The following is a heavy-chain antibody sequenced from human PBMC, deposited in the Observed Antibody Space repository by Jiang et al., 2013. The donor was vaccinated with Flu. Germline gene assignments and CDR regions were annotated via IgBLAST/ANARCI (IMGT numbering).Heavy chain of an antibody. Sequence: GAEVKKPGESLKISCKASGYRFTNYWIGWVRQMPGKGLEWIGIMYPGDSDTKYSPSFQGQVTISADKSISTVYLQWNSLKASDSAMYYCARDRGGSGELLEIWGQGQWSPSLQ. J-gene: IGHJ3*02. CDR2: MYPGDSDT. CDR1: GYRFTNYW. D-gene: IGHD3-10*01. V-gene: IGHV5-51*01. CDR3: ARDRGGSGELLEI.